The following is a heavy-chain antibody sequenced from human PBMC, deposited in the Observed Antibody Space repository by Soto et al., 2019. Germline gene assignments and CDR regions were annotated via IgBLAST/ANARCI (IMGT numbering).Heavy chain of an antibody. V-gene: IGHV1-2*04. Sequence: GASVKVSCKASGYTFTGYYMHWVRQAPGQGLEWMGWINPNSGGTNYAQKFQGWVTMTRDTSISTAYMELSRLRSDDTAVYYCAREAATVSEQTKQAFEDNWFDPWGQGTLVTVSS. D-gene: IGHD2-15*01. J-gene: IGHJ5*02. CDR2: INPNSGGT. CDR3: AREAATVSEQTKQAFEDNWFDP. CDR1: GYTFTGYY.